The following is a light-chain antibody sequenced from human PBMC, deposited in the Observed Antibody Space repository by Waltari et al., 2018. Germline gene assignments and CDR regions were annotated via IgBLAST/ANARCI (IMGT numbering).Light chain of an antibody. V-gene: IGLV1-51*02. Sequence: QSVLTQPPSVSAAPGQRVTIPCSGGSPNTGHNYVSCYRQFPGTAPKLLIYENTERPSGIPGRFSGSKSGTSATLDITGLQAGDEADYYCGTWDSSLSGAVFGGGTHLTVL. J-gene: IGLJ7*01. CDR3: GTWDSSLSGAV. CDR1: SPNTGHNY. CDR2: ENT.